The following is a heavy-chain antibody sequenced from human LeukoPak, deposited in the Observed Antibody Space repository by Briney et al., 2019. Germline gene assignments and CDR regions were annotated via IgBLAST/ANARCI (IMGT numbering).Heavy chain of an antibody. J-gene: IGHJ4*02. CDR1: GGSISSGGYY. CDR2: INHSGST. CDR3: ASSGIAVAGTWFDY. Sequence: SETLSLTCTVSGGSISSGGYYWSWIRQPPGKGLEWIGEINHSGSTNYNPSLKSRVTISVDTSKNQFSLKLSSVTAADTAVYYCASSGIAVAGTWFDYWGQGTLVTVSS. D-gene: IGHD6-19*01. V-gene: IGHV4-39*07.